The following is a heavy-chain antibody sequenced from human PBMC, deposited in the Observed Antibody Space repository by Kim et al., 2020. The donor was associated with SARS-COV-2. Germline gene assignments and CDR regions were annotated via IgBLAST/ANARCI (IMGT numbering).Heavy chain of an antibody. CDR3: TTSMIVVVPTAFGGNY. Sequence: GGSLRLSCAASGFTFSNAWMSWVRQAPGKGLEWVGRIKSKTDGGTTDYAAPVKGRFTISRDDSKNTLYLQMNSLKTEDTAVYYCTTSMIVVVPTAFGGNYWGQGTLVTVSS. CDR1: GFTFSNAW. D-gene: IGHD3-22*01. CDR2: IKSKTDGGTT. J-gene: IGHJ4*02. V-gene: IGHV3-15*01.